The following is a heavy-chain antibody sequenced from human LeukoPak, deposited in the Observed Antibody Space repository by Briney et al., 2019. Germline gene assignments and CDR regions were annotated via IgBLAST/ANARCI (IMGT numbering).Heavy chain of an antibody. CDR2: ISYDGSNK. V-gene: IGHV3-30*14. Sequence: GGSLRLSCAASGFTFSSYAMHWVRQAPGKGLEWVAVISYDGSNKYYADSVKGRFTISRDNSKNTLYLQMNSLRAEDTAVYYCAREGLAATTGAFDIWGQGTMVTVSS. D-gene: IGHD1-26*01. J-gene: IGHJ3*02. CDR3: AREGLAATTGAFDI. CDR1: GFTFSSYA.